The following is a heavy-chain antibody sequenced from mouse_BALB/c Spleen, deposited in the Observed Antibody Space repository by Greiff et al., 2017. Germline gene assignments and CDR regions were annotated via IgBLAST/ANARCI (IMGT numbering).Heavy chain of an antibody. CDR1: GYAFTNYW. CDR3: ARGVDY. V-gene: IGHV1-63*01. CDR2: IYPGSGNT. J-gene: IGHJ2*01. Sequence: QVQLQQSGAELVRPGTSVKISCKASGYAFTNYWLGWVKQRPGHGLEWIGDIYPGSGNTYYNEKFKGKATLTADKSSSTAYMQLSSLTSVDSAVYFCARGVDYWGQGTTLTVSS.